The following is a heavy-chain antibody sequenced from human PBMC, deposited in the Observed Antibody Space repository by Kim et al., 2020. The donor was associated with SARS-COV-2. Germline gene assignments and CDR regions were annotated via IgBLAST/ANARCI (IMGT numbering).Heavy chain of an antibody. V-gene: IGHV1-3*01. Sequence: NTRYSQKLQGRVTITWDTSASTAYMDLTSLRFEDTAVYYCARERFGGSFDYWGQGTLVTVSS. CDR2: NT. J-gene: IGHJ4*02. D-gene: IGHD3-10*01. CDR3: ARERFGGSFDY.